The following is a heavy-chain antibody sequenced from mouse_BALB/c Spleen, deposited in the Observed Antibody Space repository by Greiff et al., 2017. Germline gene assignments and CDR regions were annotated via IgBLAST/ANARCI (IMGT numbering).Heavy chain of an antibody. CDR3: ARFTTAYDYAMDY. Sequence: EVQLQQSGPELVKPGASVKISCKASGYTFTDYNMHWVKQSHGKSLEWIGYIYPYNGGTGYNQKFKSKATLTVDNSSSTAYMELRSLTSEDSAVYYCARFTTAYDYAMDYWGQGTSVTVSS. CDR2: IYPYNGGT. J-gene: IGHJ4*01. V-gene: IGHV1S29*02. D-gene: IGHD1-2*01. CDR1: GYTFTDYN.